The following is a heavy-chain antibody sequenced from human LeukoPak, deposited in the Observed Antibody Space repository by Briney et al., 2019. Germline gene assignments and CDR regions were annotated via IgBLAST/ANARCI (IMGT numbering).Heavy chain of an antibody. CDR3: ARDSGIYDSSGYYGLSYYGMDV. J-gene: IGHJ6*02. CDR1: GFTFASYA. Sequence: PGGSLRLSCAASGFTFASYAMTWVRQAPGKGLEWFSAISGSGGSKYYADSVKGRFTISRDNYKNTLYLQMNSLRAEDTAVYYCARDSGIYDSSGYYGLSYYGMDVWGQGTTVTVSS. CDR2: ISGSGGSK. D-gene: IGHD3-22*01. V-gene: IGHV3-23*01.